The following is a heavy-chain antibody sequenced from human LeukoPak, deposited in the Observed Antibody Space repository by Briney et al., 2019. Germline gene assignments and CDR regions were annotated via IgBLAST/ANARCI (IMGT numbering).Heavy chain of an antibody. J-gene: IGHJ4*02. Sequence: GGSLRLSCAASGFTFSDYSMNWVRQAPGKGLEWVSFISSSSSTIYYADSVKGRFTISRDNAQNSVYLQMNSLRAEGTAVYYCARETRRGTNFDYWGQGTQVTVSS. CDR1: GFTFSDYS. CDR2: ISSSSSTI. V-gene: IGHV3-48*01. CDR3: ARETRRGTNFDY.